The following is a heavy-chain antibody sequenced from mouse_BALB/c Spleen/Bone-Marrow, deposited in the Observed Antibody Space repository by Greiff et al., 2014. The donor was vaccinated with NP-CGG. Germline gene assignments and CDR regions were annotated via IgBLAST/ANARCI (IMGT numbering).Heavy chain of an antibody. V-gene: IGHV2-6-5*01. CDR3: AKHDTTVVVDY. Sequence: VKLEESGPGLVAPSQSLSITRTVSGFSLTDYGVSWIRQPPGKGLEWLGVIWGGGITYYNSTLKSRLSISKDSSKSQVFLKMNSLQTDDTAMYYCAKHDTTVVVDYWGQGTTLTVSS. CDR1: GFSLTDYG. J-gene: IGHJ2*01. D-gene: IGHD1-1*01. CDR2: IWGGGIT.